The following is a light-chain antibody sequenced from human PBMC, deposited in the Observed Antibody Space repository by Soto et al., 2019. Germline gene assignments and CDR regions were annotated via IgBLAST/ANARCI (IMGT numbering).Light chain of an antibody. CDR2: SNN. V-gene: IGLV1-44*01. Sequence: QSVMTQPPSASGTPGRRVTISCSGSTSNIGSNSVNWYQHLPGTAPKLLIYSNNRRPSGVPDRISGSKSGTSASLAINRLQSEDEAEYYCAAWDDSLSGWVFGGGTKPTVL. J-gene: IGLJ3*02. CDR1: TSNIGSNS. CDR3: AAWDDSLSGWV.